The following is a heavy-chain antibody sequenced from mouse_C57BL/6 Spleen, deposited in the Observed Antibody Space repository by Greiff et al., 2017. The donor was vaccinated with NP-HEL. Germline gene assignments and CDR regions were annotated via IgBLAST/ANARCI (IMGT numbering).Heavy chain of an antibody. V-gene: IGHV1-85*01. CDR1: GYTFTSYD. D-gene: IGHD1-1*01. Sequence: VKLQESGPELVKPGASVKLSCKASGYTFTSYDINWVKQRPGQGLEWIGWIYPRDGSTKYNEKFKGKATLTVDTSSSTAYMELHSLTSEDSAVYFCARPYYYGSSHWYFDVWGTGTTVTVSS. CDR2: IYPRDGST. J-gene: IGHJ1*03. CDR3: ARPYYYGSSHWYFDV.